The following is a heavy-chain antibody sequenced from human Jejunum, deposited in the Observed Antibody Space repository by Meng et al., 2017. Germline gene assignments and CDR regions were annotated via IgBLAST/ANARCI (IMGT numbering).Heavy chain of an antibody. Sequence: GESLKISCAASGFTFSSYWMTWVRQAPGKGLEWVANIRKDGNEIYYVDSVKGRFTVSRDNARNTLHLQINSLRAEDTAVYYCARDDGDFSFHYWGQGSLVTVSS. CDR2: IRKDGNEI. CDR3: ARDDGDFSFHY. CDR1: GFTFSSYW. D-gene: IGHD4-17*01. J-gene: IGHJ4*02. V-gene: IGHV3-7*01.